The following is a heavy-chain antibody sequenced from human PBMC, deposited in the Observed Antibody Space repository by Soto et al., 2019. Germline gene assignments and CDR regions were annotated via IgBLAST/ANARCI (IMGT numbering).Heavy chain of an antibody. D-gene: IGHD3-10*01. J-gene: IGHJ5*02. Sequence: GGSLRLSCAASGFTFSSYSMNWVRQAPGKGLEWVANIKEDGSEKYYVDSVKGRFTISRDNPKNSLYLQMNSLRADDTAVYYCARPLYGSGSVWFDPWGQGTLVTVSS. CDR2: IKEDGSEK. CDR1: GFTFSSYS. V-gene: IGHV3-7*03. CDR3: ARPLYGSGSVWFDP.